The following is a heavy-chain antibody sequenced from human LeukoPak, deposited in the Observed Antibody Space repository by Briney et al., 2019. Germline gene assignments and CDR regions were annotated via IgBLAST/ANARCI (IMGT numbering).Heavy chain of an antibody. CDR2: INRSGGRT. D-gene: IGHD6-19*01. Sequence: SVKVSFTATDYTFPSYYLHCVRLPPAQGIRSFGIINRSGGRTSYAQKFQGRVTMTRDTSTSTVYMVLSSPRSDATAVYYGARARIAVDGILVYWGQGTLVTVSS. CDR1: DYTFPSYY. J-gene: IGHJ4*02. V-gene: IGHV1-46*03. CDR3: ARARIAVDGILVY.